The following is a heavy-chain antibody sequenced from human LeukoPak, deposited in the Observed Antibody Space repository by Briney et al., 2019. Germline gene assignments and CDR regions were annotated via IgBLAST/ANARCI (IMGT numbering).Heavy chain of an antibody. CDR2: IFYSGST. Sequence: SGTLSLTCTVSGGSISSSSYFWGWIRQPPGKGLEWIGSIFYSGSTCYNPSLNSRVTISIDTSKNQFSLRLSSVTAADTAVYYCARQMNTVTADYWGQGTLVTVSS. D-gene: IGHD4-17*01. J-gene: IGHJ4*02. V-gene: IGHV4-39*01. CDR1: GGSISSSSYF. CDR3: ARQMNTVTADY.